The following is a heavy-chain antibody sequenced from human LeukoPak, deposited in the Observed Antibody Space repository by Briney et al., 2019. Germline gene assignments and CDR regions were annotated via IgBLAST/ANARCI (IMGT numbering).Heavy chain of an antibody. Sequence: GGSLRLSCAASGFTFSCYAMLWVRQASGKGLEGVWAVSGSGGSTYYADTAKGRFNQCRDNSKNTLYLQMNSLRGEDPAVYYCATTAAGTVIDFDYWGQGTLVTVSS. J-gene: IGHJ4*02. CDR1: GFTFSCYA. CDR3: ATTAAGTVIDFDY. V-gene: IGHV3-23*01. CDR2: VSGSGGST. D-gene: IGHD6-13*01.